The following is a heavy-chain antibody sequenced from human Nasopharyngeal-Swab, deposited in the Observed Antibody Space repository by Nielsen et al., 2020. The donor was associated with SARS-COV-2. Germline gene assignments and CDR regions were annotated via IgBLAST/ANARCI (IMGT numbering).Heavy chain of an antibody. D-gene: IGHD3-3*01. V-gene: IGHV3-23*01. Sequence: GESLKISCAASGFTFSSYAMSWVRQAPGKGLQWVSSISGSGGSTYYADSVKGRFTISRDNSKNTVFLQMNSLRAEDTALYYCAKDLNDFWSGYSLFYFDYWGQGTLVTVSS. CDR1: GFTFSSYA. CDR3: AKDLNDFWSGYSLFYFDY. CDR2: ISGSGGST. J-gene: IGHJ4*02.